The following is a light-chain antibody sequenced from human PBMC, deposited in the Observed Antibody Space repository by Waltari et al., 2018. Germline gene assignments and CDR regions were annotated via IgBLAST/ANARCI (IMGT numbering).Light chain of an antibody. V-gene: IGLV7-43*01. CDR1: AGAVTRGNY. Sequence: QTVVTQEPSLTVSPGGAVTLTCASSAGAVTRGNYPNWIQQKPGQVPRSLLHSTTNRHSWTPARCSGSLLGGKAALTLSGVQPEDEAEYYCLLYDGSDQVFGGGTKLTVL. CDR2: STT. CDR3: LLYDGSDQV. J-gene: IGLJ3*02.